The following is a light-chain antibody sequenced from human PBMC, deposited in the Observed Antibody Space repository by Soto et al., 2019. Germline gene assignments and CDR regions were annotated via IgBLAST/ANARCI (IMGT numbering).Light chain of an antibody. J-gene: IGKJ1*01. Sequence: ESVLTQSPGTLSLSPGERATLSCRACQSVSSNYLSWYQQKPGQPPRLLIYSASRRVTGIPDRFSGSGSGTDFTLTISRLEPEDFAVYYCQQYDSSPWTFGQGTKVEIK. CDR1: QSVSSNY. CDR3: QQYDSSPWT. CDR2: SAS. V-gene: IGKV3-20*01.